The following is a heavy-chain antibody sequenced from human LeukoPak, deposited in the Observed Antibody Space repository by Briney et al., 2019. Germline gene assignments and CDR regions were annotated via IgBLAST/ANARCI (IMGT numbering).Heavy chain of an antibody. Sequence: PGGSLRLSCAASGFTFSRYWMSWVRQAPGKGLEWAANIKQDGSEKYYVDSVKGRFTISRDNAKNSLYLQMNSLRAEDTAVYYCARGNGYDPLDYWGQGTLVTVSS. D-gene: IGHD5-12*01. CDR1: GFTFSRYW. V-gene: IGHV3-7*01. CDR3: ARGNGYDPLDY. J-gene: IGHJ4*02. CDR2: IKQDGSEK.